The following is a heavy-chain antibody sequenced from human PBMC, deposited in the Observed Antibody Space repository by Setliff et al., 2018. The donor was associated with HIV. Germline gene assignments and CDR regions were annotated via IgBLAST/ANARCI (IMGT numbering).Heavy chain of an antibody. CDR1: GFTFSTYG. D-gene: IGHD1-26*01. J-gene: IGHJ6*03. CDR2: IWYDGSNK. V-gene: IGHV3-33*06. CDR3: AKDRNPWDSSYYMDV. Sequence: PEGSLRLSCAASGFTFSTYGMYWVRQAPGKGLEWVAVIWYDGSNKYYEDSVQGRFTISRDNSKNTLYLQMNSLRAEDTAVYHCAKDRNPWDSSYYMDVWGKGTTVTVSS.